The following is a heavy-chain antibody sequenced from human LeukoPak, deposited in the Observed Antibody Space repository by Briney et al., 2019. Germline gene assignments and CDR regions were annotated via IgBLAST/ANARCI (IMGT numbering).Heavy chain of an antibody. CDR2: FDPEDGET. CDR1: GYTLTELS. Sequence: ASVKVSCKVSGYTLTELSMHWVRQAPGKGLEWMGGFDPEDGETIYAQKFQGRVTITADESTSTAYMELSSLRSEDTAVYYCARGVARITIFGVPMGDAFDIWGQGTMVTVSS. CDR3: ARGVARITIFGVPMGDAFDI. J-gene: IGHJ3*02. D-gene: IGHD3-3*01. V-gene: IGHV1-24*01.